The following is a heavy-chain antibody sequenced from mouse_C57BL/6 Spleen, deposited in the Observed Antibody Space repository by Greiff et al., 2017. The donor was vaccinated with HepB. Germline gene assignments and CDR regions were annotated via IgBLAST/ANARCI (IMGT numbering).Heavy chain of an antibody. D-gene: IGHD2-4*01. Sequence: QVHVKQSGAELVRPGASVTLSCKASGYTFTDYEMHRVKQTPVHGLEWIGALDPETGGTAYNQKFKGKAILTADKSSSTAYMELRSLTSEDSAVYYCTRYPPSYDYDGDYWGQGTTLTVSS. CDR2: LDPETGGT. J-gene: IGHJ2*01. V-gene: IGHV1-15*01. CDR3: TRYPPSYDYDGDY. CDR1: GYTFTDYE.